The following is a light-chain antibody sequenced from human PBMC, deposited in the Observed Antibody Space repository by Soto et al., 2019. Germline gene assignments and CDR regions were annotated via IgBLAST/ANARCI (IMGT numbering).Light chain of an antibody. CDR1: QSIINNY. CDR2: GAS. V-gene: IGKV3-20*01. CDR3: QQYGTSPLLYT. Sequence: ERVLTQSPGSLSLSPGETATLSCRASQSIINNYLAWYQQKPGQAPRLLIYGASMRATGLPDRFSGSGSGTDFTLNITRLEAEDFAVYYCQQYGTSPLLYTFGQGTKLGVK. J-gene: IGKJ2*01.